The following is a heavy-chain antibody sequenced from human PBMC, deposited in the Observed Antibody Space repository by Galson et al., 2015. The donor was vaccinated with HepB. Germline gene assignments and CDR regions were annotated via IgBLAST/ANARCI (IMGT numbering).Heavy chain of an antibody. Sequence: SLRLSCAASGFTFSSYAMSWVRQAPGKGLEWVSAISGSGGSTYYADSVKGRFTISRDNSKNTLYLQMNSLRAEDTAVYYCAKRQQLLGGYSCDYWGQGTLVTVSS. V-gene: IGHV3-23*01. D-gene: IGHD5-18*01. CDR2: ISGSGGST. CDR3: AKRQQLLGGYSCDY. CDR1: GFTFSSYA. J-gene: IGHJ4*02.